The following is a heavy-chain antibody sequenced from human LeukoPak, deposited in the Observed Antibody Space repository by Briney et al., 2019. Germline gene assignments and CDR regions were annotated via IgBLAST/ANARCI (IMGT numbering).Heavy chain of an antibody. CDR1: GFTFSIYA. CDR3: AKDVTLGYRDY. Sequence: PGGSLRLSCAASGFTFSIYAMNWVRQAPGKGLEWVSAISGSGGSTYYADSVKGRFTISRDNSKNTLYLQMNSLRAEDAAVYYCAKDVTLGYRDYWGQGTLVTVSS. J-gene: IGHJ4*02. CDR2: ISGSGGST. D-gene: IGHD2-15*01. V-gene: IGHV3-23*01.